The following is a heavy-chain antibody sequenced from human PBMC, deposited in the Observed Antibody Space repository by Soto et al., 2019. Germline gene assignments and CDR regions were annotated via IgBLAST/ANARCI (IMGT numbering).Heavy chain of an antibody. CDR1: GFIFSDYY. CDR2: IRDDGGGQ. J-gene: IGHJ4*01. Sequence: EVQLVESGGGLVQPGGSLRLSCVASGFIFSDYYMRWVRQAPGTGLEWVANIRDDGGGQYYVDSVRGLFTISRDNAQNSLNLKRNSVRTDDTAVYYCVRDEDTRALVRGERTQFAYWGEGTLVTVSS. V-gene: IGHV3-7*01. D-gene: IGHD3-10*01. CDR3: VRDEDTRALVRGERTQFAY.